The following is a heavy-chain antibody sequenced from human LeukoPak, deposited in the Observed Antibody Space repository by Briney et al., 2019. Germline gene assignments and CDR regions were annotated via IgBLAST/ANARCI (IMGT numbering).Heavy chain of an antibody. V-gene: IGHV3-9*01. CDR3: AKGANYDILTGSRGDMGV. Sequence: GGSLRLSCAASGFTFDDYAMHWVRQAPGKGLEWVSGISWNSGSIGYADSVKGRFTISRDNAKNSLYLQMNSLRAEDTALYYCAKGANYDILTGSRGDMGVWGQGTTVTVSS. CDR1: GFTFDDYA. D-gene: IGHD3-9*01. J-gene: IGHJ6*02. CDR2: ISWNSGSI.